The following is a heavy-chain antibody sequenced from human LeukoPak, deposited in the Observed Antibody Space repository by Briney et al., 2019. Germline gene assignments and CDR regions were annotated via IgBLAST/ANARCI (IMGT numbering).Heavy chain of an antibody. J-gene: IGHJ1*01. V-gene: IGHV1-18*01. CDR1: GYTFTSYG. CDR2: ISAYNGHT. CDR3: ATDRSSSCSGECSPH. Sequence: GASVKVSCTASGYTFTSYGISWVRQAPGQGLEWMGWISAYNGHTNYAQKLQGRVTMTTDTSTSTAYMELRSLRSDDTAVYYCATDRSSSCSGECSPHWRQATLVTVSS. D-gene: IGHD6-13*01.